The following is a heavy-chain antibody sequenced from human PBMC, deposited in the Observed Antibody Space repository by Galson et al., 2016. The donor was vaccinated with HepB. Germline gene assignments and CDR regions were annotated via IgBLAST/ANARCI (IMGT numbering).Heavy chain of an antibody. D-gene: IGHD3-10*01. CDR3: TGVSYYGAGSQRKFDP. V-gene: IGHV5-51*01. CDR2: IYPGDSDT. Sequence: QSGAEVKKPGESLKISCKGSGFNFAKHWIGWVRQMRGKGLEWMGIIYPGDSDTKYSPSFQGQVTISADKSISTAYLQWGSLKASDTAMYYCTGVSYYGAGSQRKFDPWGQGTLVTVSS. J-gene: IGHJ5*02. CDR1: GFNFAKHW.